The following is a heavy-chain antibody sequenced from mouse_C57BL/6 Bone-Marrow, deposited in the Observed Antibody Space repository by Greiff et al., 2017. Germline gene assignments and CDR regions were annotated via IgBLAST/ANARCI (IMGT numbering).Heavy chain of an antibody. J-gene: IGHJ2*01. CDR2: IYPTSGRT. CDR1: GYTFTSYW. D-gene: IGHD3-3*01. Sequence: QVQLQQPGAELVKPGASVKMSCKASGYTFTSYWITWVKQRPGQGLEWIGDIYPTSGRTNYNEKFKSKAILTVDTSSNTAYLQLSSLTSEDSAVFYSARSDPRGRSVEYWGQGTTLTVSS. CDR3: ARSDPRGRSVEY. V-gene: IGHV1-55*01.